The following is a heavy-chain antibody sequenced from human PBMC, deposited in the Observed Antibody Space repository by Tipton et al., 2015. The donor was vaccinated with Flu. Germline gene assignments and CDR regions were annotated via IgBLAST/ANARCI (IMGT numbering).Heavy chain of an antibody. CDR3: AREEGQLGADY. CDR2: ISYDGSNK. J-gene: IGHJ4*01. CDR1: GFTFSSYA. V-gene: IGHV3-30*01. Sequence: QLVQSGGGVVQPGRSLRLSCAASGFTFSSYAMHWVRQAPGKGLEWVAVISYDGSNKYYADYVKGRFTISRDNSKNTLYLQMNSLRAEDTAVYYCAREEGQLGADYWGHGTLVTVSS. D-gene: IGHD6-13*01.